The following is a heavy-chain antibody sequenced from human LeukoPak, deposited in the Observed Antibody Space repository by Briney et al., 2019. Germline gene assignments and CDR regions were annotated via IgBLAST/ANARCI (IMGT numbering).Heavy chain of an antibody. D-gene: IGHD2-21*01. J-gene: IGHJ4*02. V-gene: IGHV4-59*08. CDR1: GGSFSGYY. CDR2: IYYSGST. CDR3: ARLRIPYYFDY. Sequence: PSETLSLTCAVYGGSFSGYYWSWIRQPPGKGLEWIGYIYYSGSTNYNPSLKSRVTISVDTSKNQFSLKLSSVTAADTAVYYCARLRIPYYFDYWGQGTLVTVSS.